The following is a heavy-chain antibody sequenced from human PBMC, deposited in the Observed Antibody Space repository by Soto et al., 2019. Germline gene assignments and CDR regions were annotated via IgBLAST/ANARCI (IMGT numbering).Heavy chain of an antibody. Sequence: EVQLVESGGGLVQPGGSLRLSCAASGFTFSSYDMHWVRQATGKGLEWVSVIGTAGDTYYPGSVKGRFTISRENAKNSLYLRMNSLRAEDTAVYYCARASGWPNYFDYWGQGTLVTVSS. J-gene: IGHJ4*02. CDR2: IGTAGDT. V-gene: IGHV3-13*01. CDR1: GFTFSSYD. D-gene: IGHD6-19*01. CDR3: ARASGWPNYFDY.